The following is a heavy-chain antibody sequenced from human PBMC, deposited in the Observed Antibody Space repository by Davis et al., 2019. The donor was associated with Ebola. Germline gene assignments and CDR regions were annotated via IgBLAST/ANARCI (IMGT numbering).Heavy chain of an antibody. CDR3: AREPRYCSGGSCYSYLDAFDI. D-gene: IGHD2-15*01. V-gene: IGHV4-4*07. CDR1: GGSISSYY. Sequence: SETLSLTCTVSGGSISSYYRSWIRQPAGKGLEWIGRIYTSGSTNYNPSLKSRVTMSVDTSKNKFSLKLDSVTAADTAVYYCAREPRYCSGGSCYSYLDAFDIWGQGTMVTVSS. CDR2: IYTSGST. J-gene: IGHJ3*02.